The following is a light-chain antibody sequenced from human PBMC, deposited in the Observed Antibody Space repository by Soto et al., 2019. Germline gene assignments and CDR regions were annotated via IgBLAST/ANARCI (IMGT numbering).Light chain of an antibody. J-gene: IGKJ3*01. CDR1: QTVSSAY. Sequence: EVVLTQSPGTLSLSPGERATLSCRASQTVSSAYLAWYQQRPSQTPRLLIFGASNRATAIPDRFSGSGSGTDFTLTISRLEPEDFAVYYCQHYGGSPGVTFGPGTKVDIK. CDR2: GAS. V-gene: IGKV3-20*01. CDR3: QHYGGSPGVT.